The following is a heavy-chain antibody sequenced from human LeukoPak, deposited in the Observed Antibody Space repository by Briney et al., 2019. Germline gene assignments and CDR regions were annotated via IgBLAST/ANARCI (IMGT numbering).Heavy chain of an antibody. CDR3: ARRENYYDSSGLYYFDY. CDR2: ISYDGSIK. Sequence: GGSLRLSCAASGFTFSSFGMHWVRQAPGKGLEWVAFISYDGSIKYYADSVKGRFTISRDNAKNSLYLQMNSLRAEDTAVYYCARRENYYDSSGLYYFDYWGQGTLVTVSS. D-gene: IGHD3-22*01. CDR1: GFTFSSFG. V-gene: IGHV3-30*19. J-gene: IGHJ4*02.